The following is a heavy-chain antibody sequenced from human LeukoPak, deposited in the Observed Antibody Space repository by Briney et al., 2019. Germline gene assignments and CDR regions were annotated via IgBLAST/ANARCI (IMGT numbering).Heavy chain of an antibody. D-gene: IGHD3-22*01. J-gene: IGHJ4*02. CDR1: GGSISSYY. CDR3: ARDRGYYDSSGYSQPLDY. V-gene: IGHV4-4*07. CDR2: IYTSGST. Sequence: SETLSLTCTVSGGSISSYYWSWIRQPAGKGLEWIGRIYTSGSTNYNPSLKCRVTMSVDTSKNQFSLKLSSVTAADTAVYYCARDRGYYDSSGYSQPLDYWGQGTLVTVSS.